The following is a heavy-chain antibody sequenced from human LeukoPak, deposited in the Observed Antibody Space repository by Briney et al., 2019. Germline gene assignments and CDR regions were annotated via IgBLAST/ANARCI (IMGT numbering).Heavy chain of an antibody. CDR3: ARAISSSALGYYYGMDV. J-gene: IGHJ6*02. CDR1: GFTFSSYA. D-gene: IGHD6-13*01. Sequence: GGSLRLSCAASGFTFSSYAMHWVRQAPGKGLEWVAVISYDGSNKYYADSVKGRFTISRDNSKNTLYLQVNSLRAEDTAVYYCARAISSSALGYYYGMDVWGQGTTVTVSS. CDR2: ISYDGSNK. V-gene: IGHV3-30*04.